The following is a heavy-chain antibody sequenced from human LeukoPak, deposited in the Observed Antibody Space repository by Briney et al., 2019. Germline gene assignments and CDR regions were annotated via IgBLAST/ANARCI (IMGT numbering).Heavy chain of an antibody. V-gene: IGHV4-59*01. Sequence: SETLSLTCTVSGGSISSYYWNWIRQPPGKGLEWIGYIYYTGSTHYSPSLKSRVTISVDTSKNQFSLKLSSVTAADTAVYYCASGYSFFTFDYWGQGTLVTVSS. CDR2: IYYTGST. CDR1: GGSISSYY. D-gene: IGHD5-12*01. J-gene: IGHJ4*02. CDR3: ASGYSFFTFDY.